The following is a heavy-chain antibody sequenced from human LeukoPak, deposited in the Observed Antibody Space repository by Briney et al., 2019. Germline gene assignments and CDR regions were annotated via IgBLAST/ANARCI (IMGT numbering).Heavy chain of an antibody. J-gene: IGHJ4*01. CDR1: GGSISSYY. V-gene: IGHV4-59*12. CDR3: AREVAAGSYRGFDY. CDR2: IYHNGDV. D-gene: IGHD6-19*01. Sequence: PSETLSLTCTVSGGSISSYYWSWIRQPPGKGLEWIAEIYHNGDVHYNPSLKSRVTMSVDTSKNQFSLKVNSVTAADTATYFCAREVAAGSYRGFDYWGQGTLVTVSS.